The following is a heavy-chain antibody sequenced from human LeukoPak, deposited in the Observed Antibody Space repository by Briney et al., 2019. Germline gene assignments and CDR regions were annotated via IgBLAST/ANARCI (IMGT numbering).Heavy chain of an antibody. CDR1: GFTFSSYW. CDR2: INSDGSST. D-gene: IGHD3-10*01. CDR3: ARGQGHGFDI. V-gene: IGHV3-74*01. J-gene: IGHJ3*02. Sequence: GSLGLSCAASGFTFSSYWMHWVRQAPGKGLVWVSGINSDGSSTKYVDSVKGRFTISRDNAKNTLYLQMDSLGGEDTAVYYCARGQGHGFDIWGQGTMVTVSS.